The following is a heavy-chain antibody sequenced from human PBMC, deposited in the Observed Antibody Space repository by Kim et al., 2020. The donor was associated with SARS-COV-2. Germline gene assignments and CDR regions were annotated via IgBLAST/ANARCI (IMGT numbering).Heavy chain of an antibody. CDR3: AKNWNHYYYYYGMDG. D-gene: IGHD1-1*01. CDR1: GFTFDDYA. Sequence: GGSLRLSCAASGFTFDDYAMHWVRQAPGKGLEWVSGISWNSGSIGYADSVKGRFTISRDNAKNSLYLQMNSLRAEDTALYYCAKNWNHYYYYYGMDGWGQGTTGTVS. J-gene: IGHJ6*02. V-gene: IGHV3-9*01. CDR2: ISWNSGSI.